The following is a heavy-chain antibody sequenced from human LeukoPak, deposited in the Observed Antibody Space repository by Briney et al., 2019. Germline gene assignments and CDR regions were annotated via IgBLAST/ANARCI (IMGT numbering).Heavy chain of an antibody. Sequence: GGSLRLSCAASGYTFSSYAMHWVRQAPGKGLEWVAVISYDGSNKYYADSVKGRFTISRDNSKNTLYLQMNSLRAEDTAVYYCARDLLRIVDYWGQGTLVTVSS. J-gene: IGHJ4*02. D-gene: IGHD2-15*01. CDR2: ISYDGSNK. V-gene: IGHV3-30-3*01. CDR3: ARDLLRIVDY. CDR1: GYTFSSYA.